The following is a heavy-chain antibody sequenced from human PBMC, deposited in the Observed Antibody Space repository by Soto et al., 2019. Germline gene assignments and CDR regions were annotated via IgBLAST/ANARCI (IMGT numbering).Heavy chain of an antibody. J-gene: IGHJ4*02. Sequence: EVQLLESGGGLVQPGGSLRLSCAASGFTFSSYAMSWVRQAPGTGLEWVSAISGSGGSTYYADSVKGRFTISRDNSKNTLYLPMTSLRAEDTAVYYWASYSYGQPFDYWGQGTLFTVSS. CDR3: ASYSYGQPFDY. CDR1: GFTFSSYA. V-gene: IGHV3-23*01. CDR2: ISGSGGST. D-gene: IGHD5-18*01.